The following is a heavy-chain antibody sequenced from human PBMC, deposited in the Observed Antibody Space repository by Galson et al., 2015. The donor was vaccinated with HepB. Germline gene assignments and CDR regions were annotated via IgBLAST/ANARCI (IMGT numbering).Heavy chain of an antibody. D-gene: IGHD6-13*01. CDR2: INPNSGGT. V-gene: IGHV1-2*06. CDR3: ASLYSSSWYVFDY. Sequence: SCKASGYTFTGYYMHWVRQAPGQGLEWMGRINPNSGGTNYAQKFQGRVTMTRDTSISTAYMELSRLRSDDTAVYYCASLYSSSWYVFDYWGQGTLVTVSS. J-gene: IGHJ4*02. CDR1: GYTFTGYY.